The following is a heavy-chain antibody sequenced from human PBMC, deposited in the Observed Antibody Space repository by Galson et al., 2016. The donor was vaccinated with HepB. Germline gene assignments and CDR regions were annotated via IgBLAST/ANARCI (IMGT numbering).Heavy chain of an antibody. CDR1: GGSFSSYA. V-gene: IGHV1-18*04. Sequence: SVKVSCKASGGSFSSYAITWVRQAPGQGLVWLGWISAFNGYTKYAQKLQGRVTMTTDTSTSTAYMELRSLRSDDTAVYYCARDGLRFLEWLRDGMDVWSQGTTVTVSS. J-gene: IGHJ6*02. D-gene: IGHD3-3*01. CDR2: ISAFNGYT. CDR3: ARDGLRFLEWLRDGMDV.